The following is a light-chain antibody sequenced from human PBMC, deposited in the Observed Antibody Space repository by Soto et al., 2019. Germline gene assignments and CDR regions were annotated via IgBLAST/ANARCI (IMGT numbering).Light chain of an antibody. CDR3: QQRSNWPRT. J-gene: IGKJ1*01. Sequence: EIVLTQSPGTLALSPGETATLSCRASQSVSSNYLAWYQQKPGQAPRLLIYDASNRATGITARFSGSGSGTDCTLTISSLEPEDVAVYYCQQRSNWPRTFGQGTKVDIK. V-gene: IGKV3-11*01. CDR1: QSVSSNY. CDR2: DAS.